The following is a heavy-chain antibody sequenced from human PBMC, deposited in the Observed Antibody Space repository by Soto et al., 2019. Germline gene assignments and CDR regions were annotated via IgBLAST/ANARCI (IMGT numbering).Heavy chain of an antibody. V-gene: IGHV3-30-3*01. Sequence: QVQLVESGGGVVQPGRSLRLSCAASGFTFSSYAMHWVRQAPGKGLEWVAVISYDGSNKYYADSVKGRFTISRDNSKNTLYLQMNSLRAEDTAVYYCARPRRFGGSGYDDAFDIWGQGTMFTVSS. CDR3: ARPRRFGGSGYDDAFDI. D-gene: IGHD3-22*01. CDR2: ISYDGSNK. J-gene: IGHJ3*02. CDR1: GFTFSSYA.